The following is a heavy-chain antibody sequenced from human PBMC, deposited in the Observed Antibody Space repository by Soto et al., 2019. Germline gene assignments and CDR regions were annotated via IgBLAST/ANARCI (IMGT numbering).Heavy chain of an antibody. V-gene: IGHV1-18*04. D-gene: IGHD3-3*01. Sequence: ASVKVSCKASGYTFTSYGISWVRQAPGQGLEWMGWISAYNGNTNYAQKLQGRVTMTTDTSMSTAYMELRSLRSDDTAVYYCARTEYYDFWSGYYTYPGHFDYWGQGTLVTVSS. J-gene: IGHJ4*02. CDR1: GYTFTSYG. CDR2: ISAYNGNT. CDR3: ARTEYYDFWSGYYTYPGHFDY.